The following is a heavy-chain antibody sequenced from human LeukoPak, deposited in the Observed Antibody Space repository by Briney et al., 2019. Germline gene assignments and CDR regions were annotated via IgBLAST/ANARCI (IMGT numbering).Heavy chain of an antibody. D-gene: IGHD4-17*01. CDR2: IIPIFGTA. CDR1: GGTFSGYA. CDR3: ARASASPTTVTYYFDY. J-gene: IGHJ4*02. Sequence: ASVKVSCKASGGTFSGYAISWVRQAPGQGLEWMGGIIPIFGTANYAQKFQGRVTITADESTSTAYMELSSLRSEDTAVYYCARASASPTTVTYYFDYWGQGTLVTVSS. V-gene: IGHV1-69*13.